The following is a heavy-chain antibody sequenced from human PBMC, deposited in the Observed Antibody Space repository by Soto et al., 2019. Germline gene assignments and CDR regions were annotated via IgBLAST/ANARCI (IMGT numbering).Heavy chain of an antibody. J-gene: IGHJ4*02. V-gene: IGHV4-30-4*01. CDR2: IYYSGST. CDR3: ARVYNWNDIPSYYFDY. Sequence: PSETLSLTCTVSGGSISSGDYYGSWIRQPPGKGLEWIGYIYYSGSTYYNPSLKSRVTMSVDTSKNQFSLKLSSVTAADTAVYNCARVYNWNDIPSYYFDYWGQGTLVTVSS. CDR1: GGSISSGDYY. D-gene: IGHD1-20*01.